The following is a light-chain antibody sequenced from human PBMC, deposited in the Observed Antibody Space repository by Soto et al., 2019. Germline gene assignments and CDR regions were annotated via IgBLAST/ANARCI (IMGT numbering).Light chain of an antibody. CDR3: QQYYNIPPT. CDR1: QSVFFNSNNKNY. Sequence: DIVMTQSPDSLAVSLGERATINCKSGQSVFFNSNNKNYLAWYQQKPGQPPKLLIYWASTRESGVPDRFSSSGSGTDFTLTISSLQAADVAVYYCQQYYNIPPTFGQGTKVEI. CDR2: WAS. V-gene: IGKV4-1*01. J-gene: IGKJ1*01.